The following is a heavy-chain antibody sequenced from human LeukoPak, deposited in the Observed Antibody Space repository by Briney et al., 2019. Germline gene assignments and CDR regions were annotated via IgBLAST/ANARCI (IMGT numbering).Heavy chain of an antibody. V-gene: IGHV4-34*01. CDR1: GGSFSGYY. Sequence: SETLSLTCAVYGGSFSGYYWSWVRQPPGKGLEWIGEINHSGSTNYNPSLKSRVTISVDTSKNQFSLKLSSVTAADTAVYHCARGRVMRDFLSGSLGLYYYYMDVSGEGTTVTVSS. J-gene: IGHJ6*03. D-gene: IGHD3-3*01. CDR2: INHSGST. CDR3: ARGRVMRDFLSGSLGLYYYYMDV.